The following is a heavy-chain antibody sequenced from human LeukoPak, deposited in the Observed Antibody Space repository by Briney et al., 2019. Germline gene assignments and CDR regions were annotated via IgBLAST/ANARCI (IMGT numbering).Heavy chain of an antibody. CDR2: INPAGGST. Sequence: ASVKVSCKASGYSFTNFYIHWVRQAPGQGLEWMGSINPAGGSTTYTQKFKGGVSVTRDMSTSSVRLELSSLKPEDTAVYYCARSRAYYFDYWGQGTLVTVSS. CDR3: ARSRAYYFDY. CDR1: GYSFTNFY. V-gene: IGHV1-46*01. J-gene: IGHJ4*02.